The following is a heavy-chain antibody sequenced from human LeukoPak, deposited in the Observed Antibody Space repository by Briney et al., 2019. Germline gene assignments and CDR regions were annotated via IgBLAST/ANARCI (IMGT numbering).Heavy chain of an antibody. J-gene: IGHJ4*02. Sequence: TPSETLSLTCTVSGGSISSSSYYWGWIRQPPGKGLEWIGSIYYSGSTYYNPSLKSRVTISVDTSKNQFSLKLSSVTAADTAVYYCAREVGHYYGSGSYRFDYWGQGTLVTVSS. CDR1: GGSISSSSYY. CDR2: IYYSGST. V-gene: IGHV4-39*07. D-gene: IGHD3-10*01. CDR3: AREVGHYYGSGSYRFDY.